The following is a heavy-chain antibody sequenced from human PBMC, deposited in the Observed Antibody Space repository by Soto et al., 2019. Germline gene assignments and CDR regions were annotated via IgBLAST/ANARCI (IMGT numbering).Heavy chain of an antibody. V-gene: IGHV3-20*04. D-gene: IGHD3-22*01. CDR2: ISWNGGSK. J-gene: IGHJ4*02. CDR3: ARATQSYYDTSGYYSYVH. Sequence: GGSLRLSCVASGFTFSNYVMAWVRQAPGKGLEWVSVISWNGGSKGYADSVKGRFTISRDNAKSSLYLQMNNLRAEDTAFYFCARATQSYYDTSGYYSYVHWGQGAQVTVSS. CDR1: GFTFSNYV.